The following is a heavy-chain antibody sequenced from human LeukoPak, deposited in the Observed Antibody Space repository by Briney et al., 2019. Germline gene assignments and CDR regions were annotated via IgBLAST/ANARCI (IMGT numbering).Heavy chain of an antibody. J-gene: IGHJ4*02. D-gene: IGHD3-10*01. CDR2: IYPGDSTT. CDR3: ARHPHRAGGYRFDS. V-gene: IGHV5-51*01. Sequence: KPGESLKISCKGSGYNFTSYWIGWVRQMPGKGLEWMGIIYPGDSTTQYSPSFQGQVTISADTYINTAYLQWTILKASDTAVYFCARHPHRAGGYRFDSWGQGTLVTVSS. CDR1: GYNFTSYW.